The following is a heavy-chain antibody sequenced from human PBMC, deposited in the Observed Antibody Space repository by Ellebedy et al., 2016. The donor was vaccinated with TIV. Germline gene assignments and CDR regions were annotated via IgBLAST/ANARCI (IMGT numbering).Heavy chain of an antibody. D-gene: IGHD2-2*01. CDR1: GYTFTSYY. J-gene: IGHJ4*02. CDR3: ARDSAIVVVPAAVLPDY. Sequence: ASVKVSXXASGYTFTSYYMHWVRQAPGQGLEWMGIINPSGGSTSYAQKFQGRVTMTRDTSTSTVYMELSSLRSEDTAVYYCARDSAIVVVPAAVLPDYWGQGTLVTVSS. CDR2: INPSGGST. V-gene: IGHV1-46*01.